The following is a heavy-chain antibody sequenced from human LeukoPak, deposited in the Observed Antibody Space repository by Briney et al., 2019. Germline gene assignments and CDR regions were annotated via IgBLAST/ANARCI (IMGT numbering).Heavy chain of an antibody. J-gene: IGHJ5*02. V-gene: IGHV4-34*01. D-gene: IGHD3-16*02. CDR2: INHSGST. CDR3: ARSVGDYVWGSYPP. Sequence: SETLSLTCAVYGGSFSGYYWSWIRQPPGKGLEWIGEINHSGSTNYNPSLKSRVTISVDTSKNQFSLKLSSVTAADTAVYYCARSVGDYVWGSYPPWGQGTLVTVSS. CDR1: GGSFSGYY.